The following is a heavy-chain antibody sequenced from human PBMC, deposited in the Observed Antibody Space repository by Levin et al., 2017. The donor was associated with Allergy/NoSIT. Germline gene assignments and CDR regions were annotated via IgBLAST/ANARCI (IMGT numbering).Heavy chain of an antibody. CDR1: GYIFTDYG. V-gene: IGHV1-18*01. Sequence: EASVKVSCKASGYIFTDYGITWVRQAPGQGLEWLGWINPDNGDTYYAQNFQDRVTLTTDASTSTAYMELRGLKFDDTAVYFCARDRPRRCTGGSCDGGYWGQGTLVTVSS. CDR2: INPDNGDT. D-gene: IGHD2-15*01. J-gene: IGHJ4*02. CDR3: ARDRPRRCTGGSCDGGY.